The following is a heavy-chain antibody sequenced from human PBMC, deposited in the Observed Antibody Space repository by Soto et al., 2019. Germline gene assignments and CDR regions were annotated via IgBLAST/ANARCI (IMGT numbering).Heavy chain of an antibody. CDR3: AKAWDY. J-gene: IGHJ4*02. CDR1: GGSINSGDYY. V-gene: IGHV4-30-4*01. CDR2: ISKSGNT. Sequence: QVQLQESGPGLVKPSQTLSLTCTVSGGSINSGDYYWSWIRQPPGKGLEWIGFISKSGNTYYNPSLKSRITISANTSKNQFSLKLNSVTAADTAVDYCAKAWDYWGQGTLVTDSS.